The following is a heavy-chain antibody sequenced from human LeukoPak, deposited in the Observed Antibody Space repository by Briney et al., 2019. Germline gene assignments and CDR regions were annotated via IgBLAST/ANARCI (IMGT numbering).Heavy chain of an antibody. CDR1: GYTFTGYY. Sequence: GASVKVSCKASGYTFTGYYSHWVRQAPGQGLEWMGWINPNSGDTNYAQKFQGRVTMTRDTSITTAYMELSRLRSDDTAMYYCAIKLEFLDAFGVWGQGTVVTVSS. CDR2: INPNSGDT. V-gene: IGHV1-2*02. J-gene: IGHJ3*01. D-gene: IGHD3-3*02. CDR3: AIKLEFLDAFGV.